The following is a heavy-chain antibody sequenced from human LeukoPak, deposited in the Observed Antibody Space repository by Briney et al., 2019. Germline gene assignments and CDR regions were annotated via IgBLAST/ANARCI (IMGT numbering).Heavy chain of an antibody. CDR3: ARGSSRGWYSGAD. Sequence: PSETLSLTCTVSGGSISSYYWSWLRQPPGKGLEWIGYISYSGSTNYNPSLKSRVSISIHTSKSQFSLKLSSVTAADTALYYCARGSSRGWYSGADWGQGTLVTVSP. J-gene: IGHJ4*02. CDR1: GGSISSYY. CDR2: ISYSGST. V-gene: IGHV4-59*01. D-gene: IGHD6-19*01.